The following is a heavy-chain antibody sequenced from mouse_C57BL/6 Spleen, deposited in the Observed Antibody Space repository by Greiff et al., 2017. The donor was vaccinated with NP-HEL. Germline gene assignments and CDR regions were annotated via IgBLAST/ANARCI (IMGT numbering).Heavy chain of an antibody. Sequence: EVHLVESGGGLVKPGGSLKLSCAASGFTFSDYGMHWVRQAPEKGLEWVAYISSGSSTIYYADTVKGRFTISRDNAKNTLFLQMTSLRSEDTAMYYCARTGLGPVDYWGQGTTLTVSS. J-gene: IGHJ2*01. V-gene: IGHV5-17*01. CDR2: ISSGSSTI. CDR1: GFTFSDYG. CDR3: ARTGLGPVDY. D-gene: IGHD4-1*01.